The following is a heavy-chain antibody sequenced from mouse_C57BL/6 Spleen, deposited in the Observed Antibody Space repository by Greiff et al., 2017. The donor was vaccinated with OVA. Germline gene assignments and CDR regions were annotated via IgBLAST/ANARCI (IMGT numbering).Heavy chain of an antibody. J-gene: IGHJ3*01. D-gene: IGHD2-2*01. V-gene: IGHV5-6*01. Sequence: EVQLVESGGDLVKPGGSLKLSCAASGFTFSSYGLSWVRQTPDKRLEWVATISSGGSYTNYPDRVKGRVTSSRDNAKNTLYLRMSSLKSGDTAMYYCARPYGYGGAWFAYWGKGTLVTVSA. CDR2: ISSGGSYT. CDR3: ARPYGYGGAWFAY. CDR1: GFTFSSYG.